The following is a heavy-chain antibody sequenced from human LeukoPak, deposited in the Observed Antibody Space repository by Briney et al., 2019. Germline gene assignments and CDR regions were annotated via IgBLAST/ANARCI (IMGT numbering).Heavy chain of an antibody. J-gene: IGHJ4*02. Sequence: ASVKVSCKASGYTFTGYYMHWVRQAPGQGLEWMGRINPNSGGTNYAQKFQGRVTMTRDTSISTAHMELSRLRSDDTAVYYCARDLFDYYYDSSGYLNYWGQGTLVTVSS. D-gene: IGHD3-22*01. CDR2: INPNSGGT. V-gene: IGHV1-2*06. CDR1: GYTFTGYY. CDR3: ARDLFDYYYDSSGYLNY.